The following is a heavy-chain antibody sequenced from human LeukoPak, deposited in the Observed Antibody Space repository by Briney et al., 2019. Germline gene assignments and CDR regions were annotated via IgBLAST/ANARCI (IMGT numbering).Heavy chain of an antibody. CDR1: GGSFSGYX. CDR2: IXHSGRT. V-gene: IGHV4-34*01. Sequence: KPSETXXLTXAXXGGSFSGYXWSWIRQPPGKGLEWIGEIXHSGRTNYKPSLKRGVTISVDKYKKEFSLKLSSVTAADTAVYYCARAKGSIVVVPAAITAFDIWGQGTMVTVSS. J-gene: IGHJ3*02. CDR3: ARAKGSIVVVPAAITAFDI. D-gene: IGHD2-2*02.